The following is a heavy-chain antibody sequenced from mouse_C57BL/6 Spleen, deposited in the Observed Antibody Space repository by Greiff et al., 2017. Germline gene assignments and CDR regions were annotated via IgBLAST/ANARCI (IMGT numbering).Heavy chain of an antibody. V-gene: IGHV1-82*01. Sequence: QVQLQQSGPELVKPGASVKISCKASGYAFSSSWMNWVKQRPGKGLEWIGRIYPGAGDTNYNGKFKGTATLTADKSSSTAYMQLSSLTSEDSAVYFCASPAWFAYWGQGTLVTGSA. CDR1: GYAFSSSW. CDR3: ASPAWFAY. CDR2: IYPGAGDT. J-gene: IGHJ3*01.